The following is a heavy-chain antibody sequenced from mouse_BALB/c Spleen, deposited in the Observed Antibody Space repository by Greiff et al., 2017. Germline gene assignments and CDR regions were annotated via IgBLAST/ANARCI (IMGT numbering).Heavy chain of an antibody. Sequence: QVQLQQSGPELVKPGASVKMSCKASGYTFTSYYIHWVKQRPGQGLEWIGWIYPGDGSTKYNEKFKGKTTLTADKSSSTAYMLLSSLTSEDSAIYFCAPYYRYAFAYWGQGTLVTVSA. J-gene: IGHJ3*01. V-gene: IGHV1S56*01. D-gene: IGHD2-14*01. CDR1: GYTFTSYY. CDR3: APYYRYAFAY. CDR2: IYPGDGST.